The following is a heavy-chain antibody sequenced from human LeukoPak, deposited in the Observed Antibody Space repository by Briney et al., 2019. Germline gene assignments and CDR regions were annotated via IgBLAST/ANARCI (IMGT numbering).Heavy chain of an antibody. CDR1: GYTFTGYY. CDR2: INPNSGGT. CDR3: ACTDIVVVPAPLDP. V-gene: IGHV1-2*02. D-gene: IGHD2-2*01. Sequence: ASVKVSCKASGYTFTGYYMHWVRQAPGQGLEWMGWINPNSGGTNYAQKFQGRVTMTRDTSISTAYMELSRLRSDDTAAYYCACTDIVVVPAPLDPWGQGTLVTVSS. J-gene: IGHJ5*02.